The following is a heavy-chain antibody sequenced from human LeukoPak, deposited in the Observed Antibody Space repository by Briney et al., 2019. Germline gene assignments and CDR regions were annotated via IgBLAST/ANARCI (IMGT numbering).Heavy chain of an antibody. J-gene: IGHJ4*02. V-gene: IGHV3-9*01. CDR2: ISWNSGSI. D-gene: IGHD6-19*01. CDR3: AKVHSSGWPFDY. Sequence: GRSLRLSCAASGFTFDDYAMHWVRQAPGKGLEWVSGISWNSGSIGYADSVKGRFTISRDNAKSSLYLQMNSLRAEDTALYYCAKVHSSGWPFDYWGQGTLVTVSS. CDR1: GFTFDDYA.